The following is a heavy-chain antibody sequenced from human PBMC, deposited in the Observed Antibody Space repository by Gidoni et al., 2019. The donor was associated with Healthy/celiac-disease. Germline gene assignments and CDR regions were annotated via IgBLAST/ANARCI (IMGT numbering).Heavy chain of an antibody. CDR3: ARIKTDYYDSSGSGLLDY. Sequence: QVTLRESGPALVKPTQTLTLTCTFSGFSLSTSGMCVSWIRQPPGKALEWLALIDWDDDKYYSTSLKTRLTISKDTSKNQVVLTMTNMDPVDTATYYCARIKTDYYDSSGSGLLDYWGQGTLVTVSS. CDR1: GFSLSTSGMC. J-gene: IGHJ4*02. V-gene: IGHV2-70*01. D-gene: IGHD3-22*01. CDR2: IDWDDDK.